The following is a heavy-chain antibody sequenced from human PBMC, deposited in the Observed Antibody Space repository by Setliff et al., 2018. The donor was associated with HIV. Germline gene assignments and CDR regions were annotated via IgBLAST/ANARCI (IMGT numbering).Heavy chain of an antibody. CDR2: INAGNGNT. CDR1: GYTSTTYT. V-gene: IGHV1-3*01. J-gene: IGHJ4*02. D-gene: IGHD3-22*01. CDR3: ARTYYYGSSGSYFDY. Sequence: ASVKVSCKASGYTSTTYTIHWVRQAPGHRLEWMGWINAGNGNTKYSQRFQGRVTITRDTSASTAYMELSSLRSEDTAVYYCARTYYYGSSGSYFDYWGQGTLVTVSS.